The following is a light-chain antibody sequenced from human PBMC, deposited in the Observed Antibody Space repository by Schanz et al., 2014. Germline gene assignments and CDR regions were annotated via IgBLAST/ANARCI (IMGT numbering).Light chain of an antibody. CDR3: SSYTSSTTPYV. Sequence: QSALTQPASVSGSPGQSITISCTGTSSDVGAYNFVSWYQQHPGKAPKLLIYDVSNRPSGVSNRFSGSKSGNTASLTISGLQAEDEAHYYCSSYTSSTTPYVFGTGTKLTVL. V-gene: IGLV2-14*03. CDR2: DVS. J-gene: IGLJ1*01. CDR1: SSDVGAYNF.